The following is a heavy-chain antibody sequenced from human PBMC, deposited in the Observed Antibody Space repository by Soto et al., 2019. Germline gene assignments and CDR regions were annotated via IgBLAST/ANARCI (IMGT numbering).Heavy chain of an antibody. CDR1: GGTFNRYA. D-gene: IGHD6-19*01. CDR2: ITPMFGIG. J-gene: IGHJ2*01. V-gene: IGHV1-69*12. CDR3: AQTLGSAVAGPGRFDL. Sequence: QVQLVQSGAEVKKPGSSVKVSCKASGGTFNRYAISWLRQAPGQGPEWMGGITPMFGIGNYAQKFQGRVTIDADESTTTVHMELRRLTCEDKAVYYCAQTLGSAVAGPGRFDLWGRGTRVIVSS.